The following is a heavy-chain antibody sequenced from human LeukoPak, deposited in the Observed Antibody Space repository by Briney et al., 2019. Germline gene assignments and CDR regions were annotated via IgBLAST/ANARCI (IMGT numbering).Heavy chain of an antibody. D-gene: IGHD6-6*01. Sequence: SVKVSCKASGYTFTSYAMNWVRQAPGQGLEWMGGIIPIFGTANYAQKFQGRVTITADESTSTAYMELSSLRSEDTAVYYCARDANVVAAREYYFDYWGQGTLVTVSS. CDR2: IIPIFGTA. CDR1: GYTFTSYA. V-gene: IGHV1-69*13. CDR3: ARDANVVAAREYYFDY. J-gene: IGHJ4*02.